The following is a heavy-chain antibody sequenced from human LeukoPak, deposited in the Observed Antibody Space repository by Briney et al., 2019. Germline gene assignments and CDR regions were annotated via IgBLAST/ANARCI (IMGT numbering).Heavy chain of an antibody. J-gene: IGHJ3*02. CDR1: GDSMSSSGQY. D-gene: IGHD4-17*01. Sequence: SETLSLTCTVSGDSMSSSGQYWGWIRQSPVKGLEWIGSIYNSGSTYYNPSLKSRVIISVDTSNNQFSLELRSVTAADTAIYDCARNMTAVSRLDVFDIWGPGTMVTVS. CDR2: IYNSGST. CDR3: ARNMTAVSRLDVFDI. V-gene: IGHV4-39*01.